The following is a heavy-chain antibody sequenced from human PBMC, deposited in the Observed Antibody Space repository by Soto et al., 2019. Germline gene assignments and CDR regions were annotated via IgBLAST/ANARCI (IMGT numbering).Heavy chain of an antibody. J-gene: IGHJ4*02. CDR1: GYTFTGYY. Sequence: GSVKVSCKASGYTFTGYYMHWVRQAPGQGLEWMGWINPNSGGTNYAQKFQGRVTMTRDTSISTAYMELSRLRSDDTAVYHCARDGIAHYYDSSGYLHRPYYFDYWGRGTLVTVSS. CDR3: ARDGIAHYYDSSGYLHRPYYFDY. CDR2: INPNSGGT. D-gene: IGHD3-22*01. V-gene: IGHV1-2*02.